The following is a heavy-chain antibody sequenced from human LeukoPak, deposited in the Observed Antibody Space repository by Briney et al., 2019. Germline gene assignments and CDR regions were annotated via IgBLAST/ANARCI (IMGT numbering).Heavy chain of an antibody. J-gene: IGHJ5*02. V-gene: IGHV4-34*01. Sequence: SETLSLTCAVYGGSFSGYYWSWIRQPPGKGLEWIGEINHSGSTNYNPSLKSRVTISVDTSKNQFSLKLSSVTAADAAVYYCARGGLGYCSSTSCLAYWFDPWGQGTLVTVSS. CDR3: ARGGLGYCSSTSCLAYWFDP. CDR2: INHSGST. D-gene: IGHD2-2*01. CDR1: GGSFSGYY.